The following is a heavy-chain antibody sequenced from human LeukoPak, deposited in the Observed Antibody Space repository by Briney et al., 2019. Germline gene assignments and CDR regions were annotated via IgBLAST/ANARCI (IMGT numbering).Heavy chain of an antibody. CDR3: ARGNSNDHLAWFGP. CDR1: VASLSDNY. V-gene: IGHV4-59*01. J-gene: IGHJ5*02. Sequence: PSETLSLTCTVSVASLSDNYWSWIRQPPGKGLEWIGYIYYTGNTSYNPSLKSRVAISVDTSKNQLSLKLSSVTAADTAVYYCARGNSNDHLAWFGPWGQGTLVSVSS. D-gene: IGHD2/OR15-2a*01. CDR2: IYYTGNT.